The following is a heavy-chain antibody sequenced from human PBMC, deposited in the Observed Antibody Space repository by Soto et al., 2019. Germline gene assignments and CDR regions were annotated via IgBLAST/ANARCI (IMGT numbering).Heavy chain of an antibody. D-gene: IGHD6-13*01. CDR1: GFTFSSYS. Sequence: PGGSLRLSCAASGFTFSSYSMNWVRQAPGKGLEWVSSISSSSNYIYYADSVKGRFTISRDNAKNSLYLQMNSLRAEDTAVYYCAGGIAAAGTGSYYYYYYGMDVWGQGTTVTVSS. CDR2: ISSSSNYI. CDR3: AGGIAAAGTGSYYYYYYGMDV. J-gene: IGHJ6*02. V-gene: IGHV3-21*01.